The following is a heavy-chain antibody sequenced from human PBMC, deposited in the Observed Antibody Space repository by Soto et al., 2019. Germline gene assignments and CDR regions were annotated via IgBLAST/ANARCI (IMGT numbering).Heavy chain of an antibody. V-gene: IGHV4-30-4*01. CDR1: GDSINSGDYY. CDR3: ARWSGVGVAGMDV. D-gene: IGHD3-10*01. CDR2: SFYSGIT. J-gene: IGHJ6*02. Sequence: QVQLQESGPRLVKPLQTLSLTCTVSGDSINSGDYYWSWIRQPPGRGLEWVGYSFYSGITDYNPSLKSRMTISMDPSKNQFSLRLNSVTAADTAVYFCARWSGVGVAGMDVWGQGTTVSVSS.